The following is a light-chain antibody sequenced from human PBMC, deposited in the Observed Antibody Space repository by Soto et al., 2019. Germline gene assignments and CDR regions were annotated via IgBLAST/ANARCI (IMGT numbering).Light chain of an antibody. CDR3: CSYVSGCSYV. J-gene: IGLJ1*01. Sequence: QSVLTQPRSVSGSPGQSVTVSCIGTSSDVGDYNSVSWYQQHPGKAPKLMIYDVSKRPSGVPDRFSGSKSGNTASLTISGLQAEDEADYCCCSYVSGCSYVFGIGTKVTVL. CDR2: DVS. V-gene: IGLV2-11*01. CDR1: SSDVGDYNS.